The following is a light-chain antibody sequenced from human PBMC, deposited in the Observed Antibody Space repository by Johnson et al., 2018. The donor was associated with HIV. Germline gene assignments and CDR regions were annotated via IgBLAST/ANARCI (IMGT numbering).Light chain of an antibody. V-gene: IGLV1-51*01. CDR2: DNN. Sequence: QSVLTQPPSVSAAPGQKVTISCSGSSSNIGNNYVSWYQQLPGTAPKLLIYDNNKRPSGIPDRFSGSKSGTSATLGITGLQTGDEADYYCGTWDSTLYVFGTGTKFTVL. J-gene: IGLJ1*01. CDR3: GTWDSTLYV. CDR1: SSNIGNNY.